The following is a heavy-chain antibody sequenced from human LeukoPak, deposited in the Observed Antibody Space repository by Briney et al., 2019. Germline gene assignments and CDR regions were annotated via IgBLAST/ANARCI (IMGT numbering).Heavy chain of an antibody. V-gene: IGHV4-39*07. J-gene: IGHJ4*02. Sequence: SETLSLTCTVSGGSISSSSYYWGWIRQPPGKGLEWIGSIYYSGSTYYNPSLKSRVTISVDTSKNQFSLKLSSVTAADMAVYYCARERRAHYFDYWGQGTLVTVSS. CDR2: IYYSGST. CDR1: GGSISSSSYY. CDR3: ARERRAHYFDY.